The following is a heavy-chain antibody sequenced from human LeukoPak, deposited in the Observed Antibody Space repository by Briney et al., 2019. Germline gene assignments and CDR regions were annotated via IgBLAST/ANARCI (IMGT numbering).Heavy chain of an antibody. J-gene: IGHJ6*03. CDR1: GFTFSNAW. CDR3: AIVRAAPKTFDYYYFYMDV. CDR2: IKSKTDGGTT. V-gene: IGHV3-15*01. Sequence: GGSLGLSCAASGFTFSNAWMSWVRQAPGKGLEWVGRIKSKTDGGTTDYAAPVKGRFTISRDDSKNTAYLQMNSLKTEDTAVYYCAIVRAAPKTFDYYYFYMDVWGTGTTVTVSS. D-gene: IGHD3-10*01.